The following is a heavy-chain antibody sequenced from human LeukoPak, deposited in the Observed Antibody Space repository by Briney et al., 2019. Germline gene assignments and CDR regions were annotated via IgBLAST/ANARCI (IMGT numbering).Heavy chain of an antibody. CDR1: GGTFSSYA. D-gene: IGHD6-6*01. CDR2: INTNTGNP. CDR3: AGYSSSTGAFDI. J-gene: IGHJ3*02. Sequence: ASVKVSCKASGGTFSSYAISWVRQAPGQGLEWMGWINTNTGNPTYAQGFTGRFVFSLDTSVSTAYLQISSLKAEDTAVYYCAGYSSSTGAFDIWGQGTMVTVSS. V-gene: IGHV7-4-1*02.